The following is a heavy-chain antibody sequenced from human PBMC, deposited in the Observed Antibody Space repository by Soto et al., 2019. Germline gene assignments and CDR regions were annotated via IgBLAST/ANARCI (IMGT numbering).Heavy chain of an antibody. D-gene: IGHD3-3*01. CDR2: ISGSGGST. J-gene: IGHJ6*03. CDR3: AKVGGFWSGSYYYYMDV. V-gene: IGHV3-23*01. Sequence: GSLRLSCAASGFTFSSYAMSWVRQAPGKGLEWVSAISGSGGSTYYADSVKGRFTISRDNSKNTLYLQMNSLRAEDTAIYYCAKVGGFWSGSYYYYMDVWGKGTTVTVSS. CDR1: GFTFSSYA.